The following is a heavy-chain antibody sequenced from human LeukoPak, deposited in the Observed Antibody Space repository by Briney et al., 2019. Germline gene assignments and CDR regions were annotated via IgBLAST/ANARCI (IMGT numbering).Heavy chain of an antibody. CDR2: INHSGST. CDR1: GESFSGYY. CDR3: ARPNFYCSGGSCSHDAFDI. V-gene: IGHV4-34*01. J-gene: IGHJ3*02. Sequence: SEALPLTRADHGESFSGYYWSWIRQPPGKGLEWIGEINHSGSTNYNPSLKSRVTISVDTSKNQFSLKLSSVTAADTAVYYCARPNFYCSGGSCSHDAFDIWGQGTMVTVSS. D-gene: IGHD2-15*01.